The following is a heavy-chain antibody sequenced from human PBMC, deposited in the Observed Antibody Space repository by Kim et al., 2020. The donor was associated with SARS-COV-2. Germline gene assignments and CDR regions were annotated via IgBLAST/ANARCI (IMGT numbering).Heavy chain of an antibody. D-gene: IGHD2-15*01. CDR3: ASPGVGSVSGF. CDR2: INDNGGRT. CDR1: GVTFRIYT. J-gene: IGHJ4*02. V-gene: IGHV3-23*01. Sequence: GGSLRLSCAASGVTFRIYTMSWVRQAPGKGLEWVSGINDNGGRTDYADSVKGRFTISRDNSKNTLYLQMNSLRVEDTAVYYCASPGVGSVSGFWGQGTLV.